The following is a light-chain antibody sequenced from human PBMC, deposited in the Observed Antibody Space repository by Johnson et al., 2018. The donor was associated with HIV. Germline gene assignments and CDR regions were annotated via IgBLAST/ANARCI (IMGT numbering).Light chain of an antibody. Sequence: QSVLTQPPSVSAAPGQKVTISCSGSSCDIGNNYVSCHQQLPGTAPKLLIYDNNKRPSGIPDRFSGSKSGTSATLGITGLQTGDDADYYCGTWDSSLSAYVFGTGTKVTVL. CDR1: SCDIGNNY. J-gene: IGLJ1*01. V-gene: IGLV1-51*01. CDR3: GTWDSSLSAYV. CDR2: DNN.